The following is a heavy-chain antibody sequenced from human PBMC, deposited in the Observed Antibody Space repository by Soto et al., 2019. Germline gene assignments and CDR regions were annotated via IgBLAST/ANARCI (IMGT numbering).Heavy chain of an antibody. CDR2: INHSGST. D-gene: IGHD1-26*01. J-gene: IGHJ5*02. Sequence: PSETLSLTCAVYGGSFSGYYWSWIRQPPGKGLEWIGEINHSGSTNYNPSLKSRVTISVDTSKNQFSLKLSSVTAADTAVYYCAMGGSYYDMNWLAPWGQGTMVTVSS. CDR1: GGSFSGYY. CDR3: AMGGSYYDMNWLAP. V-gene: IGHV4-34*01.